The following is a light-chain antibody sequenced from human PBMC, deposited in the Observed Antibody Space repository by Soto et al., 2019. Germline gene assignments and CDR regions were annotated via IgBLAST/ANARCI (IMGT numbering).Light chain of an antibody. J-gene: IGLJ2*01. CDR1: SSDVGGYNY. CDR3: CSYAGSYTEV. Sequence: QSALTQPRSVSGSPGQSVTISCTGTSSDVGGYNYVSWYQQHPGKVPKLMIYDVSKRPSGVPDRFSGSKSGNTASLTISGLQAEDEADYYCCSYAGSYTEVFGGGTKVTVL. CDR2: DVS. V-gene: IGLV2-11*01.